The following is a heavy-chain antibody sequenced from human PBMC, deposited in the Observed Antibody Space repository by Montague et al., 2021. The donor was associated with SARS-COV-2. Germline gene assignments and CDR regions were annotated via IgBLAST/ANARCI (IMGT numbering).Heavy chain of an antibody. Sequence: SETLSLTCTVSGGSISSSSYYWGWIRQPPGKGLEWIGSIYYSGSTYYNPSLKSRVTISVDTSKNQFSLKLSSVTAADTAVYYCARRVVDGWYATTPENDYWGQGTLVTVSS. V-gene: IGHV4-39*01. CDR1: GGSISSSSYY. D-gene: IGHD6-19*01. CDR3: ARRVVDGWYATTPENDY. CDR2: IYYSGST. J-gene: IGHJ4*02.